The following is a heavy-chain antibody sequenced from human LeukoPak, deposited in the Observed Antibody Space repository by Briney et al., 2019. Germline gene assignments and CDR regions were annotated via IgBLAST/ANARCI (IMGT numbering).Heavy chain of an antibody. CDR3: ARGMYAMDV. J-gene: IGHJ6*02. CDR2: ICYSGST. CDR1: GGSISSSNYC. V-gene: IGHV4-39*07. Sequence: SETLSLTCTVSGGSISSSNYCWGWIRQPPGKGLEWIGSICYSGSTFYNPSLKSRGTLSVDTPKNQFSLRVSSVTAADTALYYCARGMYAMDVWGQGTTVTVSS.